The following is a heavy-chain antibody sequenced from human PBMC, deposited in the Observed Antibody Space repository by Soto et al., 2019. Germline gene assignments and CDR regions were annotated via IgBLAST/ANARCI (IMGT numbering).Heavy chain of an antibody. V-gene: IGHV3-30*18. CDR1: GFTFSSYG. CDR3: AKSLGQNYGLFRDYYYYGMDV. Sequence: QVQLVESGGGVVQPGRSLRLSCAASGFTFSSYGMHWVRQAPGKGLEWVAVISYDGSNKYYADSVKGRFTISRDNSKNTLYLQMNSLRAEDTAVYHSAKSLGQNYGLFRDYYYYGMDVWGQGTTVTVSS. D-gene: IGHD3-10*01. CDR2: ISYDGSNK. J-gene: IGHJ6*02.